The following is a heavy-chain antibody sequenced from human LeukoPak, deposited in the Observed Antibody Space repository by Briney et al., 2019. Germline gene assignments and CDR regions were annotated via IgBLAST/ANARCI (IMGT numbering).Heavy chain of an antibody. J-gene: IGHJ4*02. D-gene: IGHD3-10*01. Sequence: GGSLGLSCAASGFTFSSHWMSWVRQAPGKGLEWVSAIYSGGSTFYADSVKGRCTISRDDSKNTLYLQMNSLRAEDTAVYYCAREEVRGVIMTNWGQGTLVTVSS. CDR1: GFTFSSHW. CDR2: IYSGGST. V-gene: IGHV3-53*01. CDR3: AREEVRGVIMTN.